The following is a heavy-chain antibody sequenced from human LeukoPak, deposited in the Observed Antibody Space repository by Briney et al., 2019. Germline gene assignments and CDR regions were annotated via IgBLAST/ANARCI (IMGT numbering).Heavy chain of an antibody. Sequence: VASVKVSCKASGYTFTSYDINWVRQATGQGLEWMGWMNPNSGNTGYAQKFQGRVTMTRNTSISTAYMELSSLRSEDTAVYYCARTFVVRGVPSWFDPWGQGTLVTVSS. V-gene: IGHV1-8*01. J-gene: IGHJ5*02. CDR2: MNPNSGNT. CDR1: GYTFTSYD. CDR3: ARTFVVRGVPSWFDP. D-gene: IGHD3-10*01.